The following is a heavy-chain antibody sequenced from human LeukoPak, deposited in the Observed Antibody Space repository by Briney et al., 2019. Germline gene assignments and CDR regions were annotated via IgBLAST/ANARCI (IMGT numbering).Heavy chain of an antibody. J-gene: IGHJ4*02. V-gene: IGHV1-24*01. Sequence: ASAKVSCKASGYTFTDNYIHWVRQAPGKGLEWMGGFDPEDGETIYAQKFQGRVTMTEDTSTDTAYMELSSLRSEDTAVYYCATPSRLVLYYFDYWGQGTLVTVSS. CDR3: ATPSRLVLYYFDY. D-gene: IGHD6-19*01. CDR2: FDPEDGET. CDR1: GYTFTDNY.